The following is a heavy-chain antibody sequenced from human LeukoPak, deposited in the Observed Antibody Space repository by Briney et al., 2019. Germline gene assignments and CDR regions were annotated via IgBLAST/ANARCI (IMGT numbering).Heavy chain of an antibody. Sequence: TSETLSLTCTVSGGSISSYYWSWIRQPAGKGLEWIWRIYTSGSTNYNPSLKSRVTMSVDTSKNQFSLKLSSVTAADTAVYYCARDARIAARPHFDYWGQGTLVTVSS. V-gene: IGHV4-4*07. CDR3: ARDARIAARPHFDY. CDR1: GGSISSYY. CDR2: IYTSGST. D-gene: IGHD6-6*01. J-gene: IGHJ4*02.